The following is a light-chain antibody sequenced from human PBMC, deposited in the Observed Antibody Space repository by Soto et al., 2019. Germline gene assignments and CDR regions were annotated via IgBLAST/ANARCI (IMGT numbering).Light chain of an antibody. CDR1: QSMNDW. CDR2: DAS. J-gene: IGKJ4*01. Sequence: IQLTLSPGTLSALVGDSGPFTCRTSQSMNDWLAWYQQKPGKAPKFLIYDASNLESGVPSRFSGSASGTEFTLTISSLQPDDFATYYCQQYDNYPLTFGGGTKVDIK. V-gene: IGKV1-5*01. CDR3: QQYDNYPLT.